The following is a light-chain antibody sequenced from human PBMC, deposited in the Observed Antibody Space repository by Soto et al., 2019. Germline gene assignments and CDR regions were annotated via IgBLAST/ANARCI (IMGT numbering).Light chain of an antibody. Sequence: DIQMTQSPSSLSASVGDRVTISCRASQSISTYLNWYQQKPGTAPRLLIYRASSVKSGVPPRFSGSGSGRDFTLTISSLRPDDIATHFCQQSYSSPPWTFGQGTKVDIK. CDR1: QSISTY. CDR2: RAS. J-gene: IGKJ1*01. V-gene: IGKV1-39*01. CDR3: QQSYSSPPWT.